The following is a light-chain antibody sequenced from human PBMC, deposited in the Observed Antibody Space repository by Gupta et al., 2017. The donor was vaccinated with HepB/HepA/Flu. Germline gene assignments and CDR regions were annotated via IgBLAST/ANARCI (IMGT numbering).Light chain of an antibody. Sequence: QSVLTQPPSASGTPGQRVTISCSGSSSNIETNYVYWYQQFPGTAPKLLIYANNQRPSGVPDRFSGSKSATSASLAISGLRSEDEADYYCATWDDILSGRVFGGGTKLSVL. CDR2: ANN. CDR1: SSNIETNY. CDR3: ATWDDILSGRV. V-gene: IGLV1-47*01. J-gene: IGLJ3*02.